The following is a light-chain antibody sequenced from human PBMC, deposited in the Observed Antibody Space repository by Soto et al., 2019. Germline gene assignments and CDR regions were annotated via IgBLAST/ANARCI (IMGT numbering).Light chain of an antibody. CDR3: QHYNSYSEA. J-gene: IGKJ1*01. V-gene: IGKV1-17*01. CDR1: RDIVSD. Sequence: QMTQSPSSLSASVGDRITITCRASRDIVSDLSWYQQKPWKAPTLLICAASNLQSGVPSRFRGSGSGTEFTLTISSLQPDDFATYYCQHYNSYSEAFGQGTKVHIK. CDR2: AAS.